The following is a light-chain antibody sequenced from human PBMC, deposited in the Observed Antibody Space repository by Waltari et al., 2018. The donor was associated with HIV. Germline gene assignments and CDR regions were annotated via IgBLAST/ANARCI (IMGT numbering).Light chain of an antibody. V-gene: IGLV7-46*01. Sequence: QAVVTQEPSLTVSPGGTVTLTCASSTGAVTSGHCPYGFQRRPGQAPKTLIYDTTNRHSWTPARFSGSLLGGKAALSLSGAQFEDEADYFCLLSFNGVVVFGGGTTLTVL. CDR1: TGAVTSGHC. CDR2: DTT. CDR3: LLSFNGVVV. J-gene: IGLJ2*01.